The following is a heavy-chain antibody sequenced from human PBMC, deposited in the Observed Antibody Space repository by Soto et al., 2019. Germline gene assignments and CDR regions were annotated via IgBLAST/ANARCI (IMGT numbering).Heavy chain of an antibody. J-gene: IGHJ6*02. Sequence: GESLKISCKGSGYSFTSYWIGWVRQMPGKGLEWMGIIYPGDSDTRYSPSFQGQVTISADKSISTAYLQWSSLKASDTAMYYCARTIRDCSGGSCYLGHYYYGMDVWGQGTTVTVSS. V-gene: IGHV5-51*01. CDR1: GYSFTSYW. CDR2: IYPGDSDT. D-gene: IGHD2-15*01. CDR3: ARTIRDCSGGSCYLGHYYYGMDV.